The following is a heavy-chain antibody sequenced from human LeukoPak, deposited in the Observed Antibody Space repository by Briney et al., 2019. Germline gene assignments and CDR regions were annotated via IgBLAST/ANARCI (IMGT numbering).Heavy chain of an antibody. CDR2: MSPNSGDT. D-gene: IGHD3-3*01. CDR1: GYTFTSYD. V-gene: IGHV1-8*01. J-gene: IGHJ4*02. Sequence: ASVKVSCKASGYTFTSYDFNWVRQATGQRPEWMGWMSPNSGDTGYAQKFQDRVTMTRNTSISTAYMELSSLRSDDTAVYYCARDLGDFWSGYYTGNFDYWGQGTLVTVSS. CDR3: ARDLGDFWSGYYTGNFDY.